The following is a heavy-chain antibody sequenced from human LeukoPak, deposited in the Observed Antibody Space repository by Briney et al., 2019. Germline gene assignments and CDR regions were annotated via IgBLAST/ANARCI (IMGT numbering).Heavy chain of an antibody. V-gene: IGHV4-34*01. Sequence: NASETLSLTCAVYGGSFSGYYWSWIRQPPGKGLEWIGEINHSGSTNYNPSLKSRVTISVDTSKNQFSLMVNSLTAADTALYYCAGSVQSWLYYFDYWGQGTLVTVSS. CDR2: INHSGST. D-gene: IGHD5-24*01. CDR3: AGSVQSWLYYFDY. CDR1: GGSFSGYY. J-gene: IGHJ4*02.